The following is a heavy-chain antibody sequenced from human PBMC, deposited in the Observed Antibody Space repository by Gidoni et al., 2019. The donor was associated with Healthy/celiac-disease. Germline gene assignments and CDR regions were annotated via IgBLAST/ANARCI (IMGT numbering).Heavy chain of an antibody. CDR3: ARPGARYSYGGYNWFDP. Sequence: QVQLQQWGAGLLKPSETLSLTCAVHGGSFSGYYWSWIRQPPGKGLEWIGEINHSGSTNYNPSLKSRVTISVDTSKNQFSLKLSSVTAADTAVYYCARPGARYSYGGYNWFDPWGQGTLVTVSS. V-gene: IGHV4-34*01. CDR1: GGSFSGYY. CDR2: INHSGST. J-gene: IGHJ5*02. D-gene: IGHD5-18*01.